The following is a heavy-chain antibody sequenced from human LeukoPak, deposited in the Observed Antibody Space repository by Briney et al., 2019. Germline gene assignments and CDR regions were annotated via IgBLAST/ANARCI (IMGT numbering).Heavy chain of an antibody. V-gene: IGHV1-8*01. D-gene: IGHD5-12*01. J-gene: IGHJ4*02. CDR1: GYTFTSYD. Sequence: ASVKVSCKASGYTFTSYDINWVRQAPGQGLEWMGWMNPNSGNTGYAQKFQGRVTMTRNTSISTAYMELRSLRSEDTAVYYCARAREEVATSYWGQGTLVTVSS. CDR3: ARAREEVATSY. CDR2: MNPNSGNT.